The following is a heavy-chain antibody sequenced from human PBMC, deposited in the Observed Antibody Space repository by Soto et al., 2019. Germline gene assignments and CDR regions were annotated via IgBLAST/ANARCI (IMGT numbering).Heavy chain of an antibody. J-gene: IGHJ4*02. D-gene: IGHD6-13*01. CDR2: IYWDDDK. Sequence: QITLKESGPTLVKSTQTLTLTCTFSGFSLSTSGVGVGWIRQPPGKALEWLALIYWDDDKRYSPSLKSRLTITKDTAKNQVVLTMTNMDPVDTATYYCAHSKQLFDYWGQGTLVTVSS. CDR1: GFSLSTSGVG. CDR3: AHSKQLFDY. V-gene: IGHV2-5*02.